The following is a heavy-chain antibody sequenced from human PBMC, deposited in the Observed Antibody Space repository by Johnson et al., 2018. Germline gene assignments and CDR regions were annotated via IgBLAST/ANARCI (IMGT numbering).Heavy chain of an antibody. D-gene: IGHD1-26*01. J-gene: IGHJ6*02. V-gene: IGHV1-46*01. CDR2: INPSGGST. CDR1: GYTFTSYY. CDR3: ARDRGYTGHYYYGMDV. Sequence: VQLVESGAEVKKPGASVKVSSKASGYTFTSYYMHWVRQAPGQGLEWMGIINPSGGSTSYAQKFQGRVTMTRDTSTSTVYMELSSLRSEDTAVYYCARDRGYTGHYYYGMDVWGQGTTVTVSS.